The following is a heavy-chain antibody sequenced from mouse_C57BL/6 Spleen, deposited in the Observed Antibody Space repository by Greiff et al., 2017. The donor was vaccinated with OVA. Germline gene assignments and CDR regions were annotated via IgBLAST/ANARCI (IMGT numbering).Heavy chain of an antibody. Sequence: QVQLQQSGAELARPGASVKLSCKASGYTFTSSGISWVKQRTGQGLEWIGEIYPRSGNTYSNEKFKGKATLTADKSSSTAYMELRSLTSEDSAVYFCARRGSSYDWYFDVWGTGTTVTVSS. V-gene: IGHV1-81*01. CDR3: ARRGSSYDWYFDV. J-gene: IGHJ1*03. CDR2: IYPRSGNT. CDR1: GYTFTSSG. D-gene: IGHD1-1*01.